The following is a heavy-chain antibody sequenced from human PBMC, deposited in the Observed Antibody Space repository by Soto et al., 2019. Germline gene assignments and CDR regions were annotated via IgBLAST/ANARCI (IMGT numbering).Heavy chain of an antibody. CDR3: ARAIGYYDILTGYYRYFDY. CDR1: GFTFSSYW. CDR2: IKQDGSEK. V-gene: IGHV3-7*01. Sequence: PGGSLRLSCAASGFTFSSYWMSWVRHAPGKGLEWVANIKQDGSEKYYVDSVKGRFTISRDNAKNSLYLQMNSLRAEDTAVYYCARAIGYYDILTGYYRYFDYWGQGTLVTVSS. J-gene: IGHJ4*02. D-gene: IGHD3-9*01.